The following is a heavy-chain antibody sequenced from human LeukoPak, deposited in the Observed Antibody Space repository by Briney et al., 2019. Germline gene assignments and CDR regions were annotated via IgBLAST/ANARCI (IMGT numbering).Heavy chain of an antibody. CDR2: INHSGST. J-gene: IGHJ4*02. CDR1: GGSFSGYY. CDR3: ARGRADDFWSGYYPYYFDY. D-gene: IGHD3-3*01. Sequence: PSETLSLTCAVYGGSFSGYYWSWIRQPPGKGLEWIGEINHSGSTNYNPSLKSRVTISVDTSKNQFSLKLSSVTAADTAVYYCARGRADDFWSGYYPYYFDYWGQGTLVTVSS. V-gene: IGHV4-34*01.